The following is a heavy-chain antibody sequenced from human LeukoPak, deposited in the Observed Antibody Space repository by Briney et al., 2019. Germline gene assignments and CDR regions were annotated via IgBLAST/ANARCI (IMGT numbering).Heavy chain of an antibody. Sequence: SETLSLTCTVSGDSISSYYWSWIRQPPGKGLEWIGYIYYSGGTNYNPSLKSRVTISVDTSKNQFSLKLSSVTAADTAVYYCATRADYSNYFDYWGQGILVTVSS. CDR2: IYYSGGT. J-gene: IGHJ4*02. CDR1: GDSISSYY. V-gene: IGHV4-59*08. CDR3: ATRADYSNYFDY. D-gene: IGHD4-11*01.